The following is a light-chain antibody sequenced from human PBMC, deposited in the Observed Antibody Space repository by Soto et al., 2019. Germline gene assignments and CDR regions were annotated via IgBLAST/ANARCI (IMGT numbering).Light chain of an antibody. V-gene: IGKV1-39*01. J-gene: IGKJ1*01. Sequence: DIQMTQSPSSLSASVGDRVTITCRASQTITTHVNWYQQKPGKAPKLLIYAASSLQSGVPSRFSGSGSGTDFTLTIGSLEPEDFAVYYCQQRSNWPPETFGQGTKVDI. CDR1: QTITTH. CDR2: AAS. CDR3: QQRSNWPPET.